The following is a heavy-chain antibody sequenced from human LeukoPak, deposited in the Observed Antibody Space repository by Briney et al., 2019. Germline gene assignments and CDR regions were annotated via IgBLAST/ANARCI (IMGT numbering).Heavy chain of an antibody. V-gene: IGHV1-2*02. CDR2: INPNSGGT. CDR1: VYTFTVYY. Sequence: ASVKVSFKSSVYTFTVYYMHWVRQAPGQGLEWMGWINPNSGGTNYAQKFQGRVTMTRDTSISTAYMELSRLRSDDTAVYYCARWRPGYDAFVTWGQRTMVTVSS. J-gene: IGHJ3*02. CDR3: ARWRPGYDAFVT. D-gene: IGHD3-10*01.